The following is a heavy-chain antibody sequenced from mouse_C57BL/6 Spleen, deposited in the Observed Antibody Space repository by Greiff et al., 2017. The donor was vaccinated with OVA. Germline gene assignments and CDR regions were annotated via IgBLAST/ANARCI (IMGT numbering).Heavy chain of an antibody. J-gene: IGHJ4*01. CDR1: GYTFTDYE. CDR2: IDPETGGT. D-gene: IGHD1-1*01. CDR3: TRRETTVVRGYAMDY. Sequence: QVHVKQSGAELVRPGASVTLSCKASGYTFTDYEMHWVKQTPVHGLEWIGAIDPETGGTAYNQKFKGKAILTADKSSSTAYMELRSLTSEDSAVYYCTRRETTVVRGYAMDYWGQGTSVTVSS. V-gene: IGHV1-15*01.